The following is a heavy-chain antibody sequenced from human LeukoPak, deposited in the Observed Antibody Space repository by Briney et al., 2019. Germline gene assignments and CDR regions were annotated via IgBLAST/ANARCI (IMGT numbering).Heavy chain of an antibody. CDR2: IYYSGST. J-gene: IGHJ4*02. Sequence: SQTLSLTCTVSGGSISSGDYYWSWIRQPPGKDLEWIGYIYYSGSTNYNPSLKSRVTISVDTSKNQFSLKLSSVTAADTAVYYCARVGHDYVWGSYRPFMGPFYYWGQGTLVTVSS. V-gene: IGHV4-30-4*08. CDR1: GGSISSGDYY. D-gene: IGHD3-16*02. CDR3: ARVGHDYVWGSYRPFMGPFYY.